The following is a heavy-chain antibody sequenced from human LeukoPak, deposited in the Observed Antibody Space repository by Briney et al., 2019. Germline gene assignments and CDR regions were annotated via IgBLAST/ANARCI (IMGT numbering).Heavy chain of an antibody. CDR2: IRSKANSYVT. Sequence: GGSLRLSCAASGFTFTGSAIHWVRQASGKGLGWVGRIRSKANSYVTAYAASVNGRFTISRDDSQNTAYLQMNSLQTEDTAVYFCTRHSDRYCSGAGCYVYYYYGMDVWGQGTTVTVAS. CDR1: GFTFTGSA. V-gene: IGHV3-73*01. J-gene: IGHJ6*02. D-gene: IGHD2-15*01. CDR3: TRHSDRYCSGAGCYVYYYYGMDV.